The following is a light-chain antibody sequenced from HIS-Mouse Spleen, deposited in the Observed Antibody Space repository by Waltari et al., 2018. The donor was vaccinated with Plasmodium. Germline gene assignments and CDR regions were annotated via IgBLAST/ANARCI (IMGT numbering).Light chain of an antibody. J-gene: IGLJ3*02. V-gene: IGLV3-19*01. CDR1: SLRSYY. CDR2: GKN. CDR3: NSRDSSGNHQV. Sequence: SSELTQDPAVSVALGQTVRITCQGDSLRSYYASWYQQTPGQAPVIVIYGKNNRPSGIPDRFSGSSSGNTASLTITGAQAEDEADYYCNSRDSSGNHQVFGGGTKLTVL.